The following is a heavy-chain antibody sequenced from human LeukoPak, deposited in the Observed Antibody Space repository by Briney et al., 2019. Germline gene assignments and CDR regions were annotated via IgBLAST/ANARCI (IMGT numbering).Heavy chain of an antibody. D-gene: IGHD3-10*01. Sequence: SETLSLTCTVSGGSISSYYWSWIRQPPRKGLEWIGYINYSGSTNYNPSLKSRVTISVDTSKNQFSLKLSSVTAADTAVYYCARDSGYYDSGLFAMDVWGQGTTVTVSS. CDR3: ARDSGYYDSGLFAMDV. J-gene: IGHJ6*02. V-gene: IGHV4-59*01. CDR1: GGSISSYY. CDR2: INYSGST.